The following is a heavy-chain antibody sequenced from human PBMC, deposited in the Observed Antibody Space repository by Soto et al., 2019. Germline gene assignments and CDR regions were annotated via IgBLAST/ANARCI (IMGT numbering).Heavy chain of an antibody. CDR1: GFTFRSYA. Sequence: GGSLRLSCAASGFTFRSYAMSWVRQAPGKGLEWVSTVSGSGGSTYYADSVKGRFTISRDNSKNTLYLQMNSLRVEDTAVYFCARPAVAVTVKVYFDYWGQGTLVTVSS. D-gene: IGHD6-19*01. CDR3: ARPAVAVTVKVYFDY. J-gene: IGHJ4*02. V-gene: IGHV3-23*01. CDR2: VSGSGGST.